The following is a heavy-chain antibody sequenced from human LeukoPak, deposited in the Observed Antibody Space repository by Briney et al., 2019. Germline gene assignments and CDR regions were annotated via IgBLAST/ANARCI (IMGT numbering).Heavy chain of an antibody. J-gene: IGHJ6*03. CDR3: ARHARYYYYYYMDV. V-gene: IGHV4-34*01. Sequence: SETLSLTCAVYGGSFSGYYWSWIRQPPGKGLEWIGEINHSGSTNYNPSLKSRVTISVDTSKNQFSLKLSSVTAADTAVYYCARHARYYYYYYMDVWGKGTTVTISS. CDR2: INHSGST. D-gene: IGHD2-2*01. CDR1: GGSFSGYY.